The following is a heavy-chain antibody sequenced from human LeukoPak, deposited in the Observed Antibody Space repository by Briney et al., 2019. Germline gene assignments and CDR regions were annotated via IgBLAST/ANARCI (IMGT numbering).Heavy chain of an antibody. J-gene: IGHJ4*02. V-gene: IGHV3-53*01. Sequence: QPGGSLRLSCAASGFTVSSNYMSWVRQAPGKGLEWVSGFYGSGDSTYYADSVKGRFTISRDNSKNTLYLQMNSLRAEDTAVYYCAKPNFYDSGGYLFDSWGQGTLVTVSS. CDR2: FYGSGDST. CDR1: GFTVSSNY. CDR3: AKPNFYDSGGYLFDS. D-gene: IGHD3-22*01.